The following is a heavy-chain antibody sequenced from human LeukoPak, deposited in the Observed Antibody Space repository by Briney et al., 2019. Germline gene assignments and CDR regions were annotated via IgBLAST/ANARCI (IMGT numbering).Heavy chain of an antibody. D-gene: IGHD2-2*01. CDR1: GFTFSSYS. J-gene: IGHJ4*02. CDR2: ISSSSSTI. Sequence: GGSLRLSCAASGFTFSSYSMNWVRQAPGKGLEWVSYISSSSSTIYYADSVKGRFTISRDNVKNSLYLQMNSLRAEDTAVYYCAREVDCSSTSCHDYWGQGTLVTVSS. V-gene: IGHV3-48*04. CDR3: AREVDCSSTSCHDY.